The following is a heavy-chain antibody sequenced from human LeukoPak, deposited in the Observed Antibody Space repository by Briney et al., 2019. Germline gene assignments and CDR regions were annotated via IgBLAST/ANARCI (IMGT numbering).Heavy chain of an antibody. J-gene: IGHJ4*02. D-gene: IGHD3-3*01. CDR3: AKDLDPSFGVVIGIDY. Sequence: PGGSLRLSCAASGFTFSSYSMNWVRQAPGKGLEWVSSISSSSSYIYYADSVKGRFTISRDNAKNSLYLQMNSLRAEDTAVYYCAKDLDPSFGVVIGIDYWGQGTLVTVSS. V-gene: IGHV3-21*01. CDR2: ISSSSSYI. CDR1: GFTFSSYS.